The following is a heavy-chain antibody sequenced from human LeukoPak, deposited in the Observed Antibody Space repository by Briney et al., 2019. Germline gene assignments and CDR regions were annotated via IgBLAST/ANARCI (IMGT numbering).Heavy chain of an antibody. CDR2: IYSGGST. D-gene: IGHD3-10*01. V-gene: IGHV3-66*01. Sequence: PGGSLRLSCAASGFTVSSNYMSWVRQAPGKGLEWVSLIYSGGSTYYADSVKGRSIISRDSSKNTLYLQMNSLRAEDTAVYYCAREVRGGNSFDYWGQGTLVTVSS. CDR3: AREVRGGNSFDY. CDR1: GFTVSSNY. J-gene: IGHJ4*02.